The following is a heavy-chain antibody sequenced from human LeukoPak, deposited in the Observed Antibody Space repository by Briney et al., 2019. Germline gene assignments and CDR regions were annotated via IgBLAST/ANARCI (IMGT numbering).Heavy chain of an antibody. Sequence: SETLSVTCAVSRVSISPYYWAWIRQPPGKGLEWIGYIHTSGSNNQYPSLKSRVTISVDKSKNHYSLRLTSVTAADTAVYYCARLSAAVHLGAFDLWGQGTMVTVSS. D-gene: IGHD3-3*01. J-gene: IGHJ3*01. CDR2: IHTSGSN. CDR1: RVSISPYY. CDR3: ARLSAAVHLGAFDL. V-gene: IGHV4-4*09.